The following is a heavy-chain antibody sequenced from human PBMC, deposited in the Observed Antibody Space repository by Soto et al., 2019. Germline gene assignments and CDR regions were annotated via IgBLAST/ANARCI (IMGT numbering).Heavy chain of an antibody. Sequence: ASVKVSCKASGYTFSNYGINWVRQAPGQGLEWMGWISAYNGDTNYAQRFQDRVTMTTDTSTSTAYMTMGSLRSDDTAVYYCATAGSHSSSSHSDYWGQGTLVTVSS. D-gene: IGHD6-6*01. CDR1: GYTFSNYG. V-gene: IGHV1-18*01. CDR3: ATAGSHSSSSHSDY. CDR2: ISAYNGDT. J-gene: IGHJ4*02.